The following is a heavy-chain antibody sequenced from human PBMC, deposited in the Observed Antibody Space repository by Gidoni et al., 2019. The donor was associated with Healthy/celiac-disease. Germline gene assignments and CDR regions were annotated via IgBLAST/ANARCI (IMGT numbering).Heavy chain of an antibody. D-gene: IGHD3-22*01. CDR1: GFTFSTYS. CDR2: ISSSSSYI. V-gene: IGHV3-21*01. J-gene: IGHJ4*02. CDR3: ARVGPPYDSSGYYLS. Sequence: EVQLVESGGGLVKPGGSLRLSCAASGFTFSTYSMNWVRQAPGKGLEWVSSISSSSSYIYYADSVKGRFTISRDNAKNSLYLQMNSLRAEDTAVYYCARVGPPYDSSGYYLSWGQGTLVTVSS.